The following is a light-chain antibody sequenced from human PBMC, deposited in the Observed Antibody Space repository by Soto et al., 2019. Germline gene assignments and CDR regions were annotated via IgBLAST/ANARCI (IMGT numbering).Light chain of an antibody. Sequence: EIVLTQSPGTLSLSPGERATLSCRASQSVSSSYLAWYQQKPGQAPRLLIYGASSRATGIPDRFSGSGSGTDFTLTISRLKPEDSAVYYCQQYGRSPRGTFGQGTKVEIK. V-gene: IGKV3-20*01. J-gene: IGKJ1*01. CDR2: GAS. CDR3: QQYGRSPRGT. CDR1: QSVSSSY.